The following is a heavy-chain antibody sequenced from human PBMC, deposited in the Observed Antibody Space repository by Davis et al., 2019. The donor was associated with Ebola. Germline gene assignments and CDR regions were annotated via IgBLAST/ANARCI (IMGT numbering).Heavy chain of an antibody. Sequence: PSETLSLTCTVSGASISSYYWTWIRQPPGKGLEWIGYMYYSGSTNYNPSLKSRVTISVDTSKNQFSLKLSSVTAADTAVYYCARGDGSYYLYYGMDVWGKGTTVTVSS. CDR3: ARGDGSYYLYYGMDV. CDR2: MYYSGST. CDR1: GASISSYY. J-gene: IGHJ6*04. D-gene: IGHD1-26*01. V-gene: IGHV4-59*01.